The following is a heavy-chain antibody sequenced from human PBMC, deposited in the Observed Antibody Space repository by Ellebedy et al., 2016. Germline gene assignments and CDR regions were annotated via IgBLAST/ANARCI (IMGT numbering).Heavy chain of an antibody. J-gene: IGHJ6*02. CDR3: ARDKGAYDFWSGYSGYYYGMDV. CDR1: GYTLTELS. CDR2: FDPEDGET. D-gene: IGHD3-3*01. V-gene: IGHV1-24*01. Sequence: ASVKVSCKVSGYTLTELSIHWVRQAPGKGLEWMGGFDPEDGETIYAQKFQGRVTITRDTSASTAYMELSSLRSEDTAVYYCARDKGAYDFWSGYSGYYYGMDVWGQGTTVTVSS.